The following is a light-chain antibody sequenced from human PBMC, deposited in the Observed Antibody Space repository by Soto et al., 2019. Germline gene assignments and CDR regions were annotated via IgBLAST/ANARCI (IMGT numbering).Light chain of an antibody. CDR1: QSVSSDY. CDR3: QHYGNSPPSVT. J-gene: IGKJ3*01. CDR2: GAS. V-gene: IGKV3-20*01. Sequence: EIVLTQSPDTGSLWRLGIARRGFMGRQSVSSDYLVWYQQKPGQAPRLLIYGASSRATGIPDRFSGSGSGTDFTLTISRLEPEDFAVYYCQHYGNSPPSVTFGPGTKVDIK.